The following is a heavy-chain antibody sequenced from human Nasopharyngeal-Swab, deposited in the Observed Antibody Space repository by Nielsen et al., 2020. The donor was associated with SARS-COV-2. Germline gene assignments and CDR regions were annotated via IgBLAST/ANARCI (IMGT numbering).Heavy chain of an antibody. V-gene: IGHV3-11*01. CDR2: ISSNAYTI. D-gene: IGHD5-18*01. CDR3: ARGNPRGFSYDYYYLGLDV. CDR1: GFTFSEYY. Sequence: GESLKISCAASGFTFSEYYMIWIRQAPGKGLEWLTYISSNAYTIYYADSVKGRFTISRDNAKNSLYLQMYGLRAEDTAVYYCARGNPRGFSYDYYYLGLDVWGQGTTVTVSS. J-gene: IGHJ6*02.